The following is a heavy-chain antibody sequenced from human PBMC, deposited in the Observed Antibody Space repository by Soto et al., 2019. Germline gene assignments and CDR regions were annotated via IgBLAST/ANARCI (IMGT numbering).Heavy chain of an antibody. V-gene: IGHV1-18*01. J-gene: IGHJ6*02. CDR2: ISGYDGHT. D-gene: IGHD3-16*01. CDR3: AREGEMPSSYHGLDA. Sequence: QVQLVQSGAEVRKPGASVKVSCKASGYTFTTYGIAWVRQAPGQGLEWMGWISGYDGHTKYAQKFQGRVIMTTDTSXXTVYRDQRSLRSDGTAVHYCAREGEMPSSYHGLDAWGQGTTVTVSS. CDR1: GYTFTTYG.